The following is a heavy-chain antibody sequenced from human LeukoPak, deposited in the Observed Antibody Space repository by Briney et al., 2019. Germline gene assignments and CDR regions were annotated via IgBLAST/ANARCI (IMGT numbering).Heavy chain of an antibody. V-gene: IGHV1-69*13. D-gene: IGHD1-26*01. Sequence: ASVKVSCKASGYTFTSYGISWVRQAPGQGLEWMGGIIPISATVNYAQKFQGRVAITADGSTTTAYMELSSLRSDDTAVYFCARIVLGAFNWFDPWGQGTLVTVSS. CDR2: IIPISATV. CDR3: ARIVLGAFNWFDP. J-gene: IGHJ5*02. CDR1: GYTFTSYG.